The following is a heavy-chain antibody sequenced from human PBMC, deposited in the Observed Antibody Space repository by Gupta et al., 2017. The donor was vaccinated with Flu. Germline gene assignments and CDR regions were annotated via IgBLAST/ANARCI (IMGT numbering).Heavy chain of an antibody. J-gene: IGHJ4*02. V-gene: IGHV3-49*02. Sequence: VRQAPGKGLDWLGSIRSKRYTGRAEYAASVKGRFTISRDDSTNIAYLEMNNLTPDDTAVYYCARAYGADRFWSGYYVSLDKWGQGAQVIVSS. CDR2: IRSKRYTGRA. CDR3: ARAYGADRFWSGYYVSLDK. D-gene: IGHD3-3*01.